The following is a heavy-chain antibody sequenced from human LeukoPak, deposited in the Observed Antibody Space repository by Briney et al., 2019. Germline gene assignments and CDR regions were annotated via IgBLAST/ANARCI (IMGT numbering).Heavy chain of an antibody. V-gene: IGHV4-61*02. CDR2: IHTSGST. CDR3: AREPPTYGSGLNWFDP. CDR1: GGSISSGSYY. D-gene: IGHD3-10*01. J-gene: IGHJ5*02. Sequence: SETLSLTCTVSGGSISSGSYYWNWIRQPAGKGLEWIGRIHTSGSTNYNPSLKSRVTVSVDTSKNQFSLKLSSVTAADTAVYYCAREPPTYGSGLNWFDPWGQGTLVTVSS.